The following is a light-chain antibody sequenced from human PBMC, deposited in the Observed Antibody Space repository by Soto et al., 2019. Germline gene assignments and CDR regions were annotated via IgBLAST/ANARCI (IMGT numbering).Light chain of an antibody. Sequence: DIQMTHSPSTLSGSVGDRVTITCRASQSISRGLAWYQQKPGKAPKFLIAGVSSLKRGVPSRFSGSGSGTEYTLAINSLQPDDFATYYCQQLTRYPSTFGGGTKVDI. J-gene: IGKJ4*01. CDR1: QSISRG. CDR2: GVS. V-gene: IGKV1-5*01. CDR3: QQLTRYPST.